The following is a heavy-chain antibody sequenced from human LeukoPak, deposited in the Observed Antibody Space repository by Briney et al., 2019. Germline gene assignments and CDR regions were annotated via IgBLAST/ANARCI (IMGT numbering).Heavy chain of an antibody. D-gene: IGHD6-6*01. V-gene: IGHV3-11*04. CDR3: ARDSARSIASRPYPDY. Sequence: GGSLRLSSAAAGFTFIDSYMSWIRQAPGKGLECVSYISSSGSTIYYTDSVKGRFTISRDNAKNSLYLQMNSLRAEDTDVYFCARDSARSIASRPYPDYWGQGTLVTVSS. CDR1: GFTFIDSY. J-gene: IGHJ4*02. CDR2: ISSSGSTI.